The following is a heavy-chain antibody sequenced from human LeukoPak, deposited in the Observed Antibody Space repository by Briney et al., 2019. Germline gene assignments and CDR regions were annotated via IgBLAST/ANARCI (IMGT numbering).Heavy chain of an antibody. Sequence: PGGSLRLSCAASGLTVSSNHMSWVRQAPGKGLEWVSVIYSAGTTYYEDSVKGRFTISRDNSKNTLYLQMNSLRAEDTAVYYCARRFSRAGMDVWGQGTTVTVSS. J-gene: IGHJ6*02. CDR3: ARRFSRAGMDV. CDR2: IYSAGTT. V-gene: IGHV3-53*01. D-gene: IGHD3-10*01. CDR1: GLTVSSNH.